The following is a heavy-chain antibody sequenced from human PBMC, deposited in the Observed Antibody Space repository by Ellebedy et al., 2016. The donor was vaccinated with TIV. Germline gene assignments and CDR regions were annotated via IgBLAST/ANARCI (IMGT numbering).Heavy chain of an antibody. V-gene: IGHV3-74*01. CDR1: GFSVSSYW. D-gene: IGHD2-15*01. Sequence: GESLKISCAASGFSVSSYWMHWIRQAPGEGLGWVSGLNSNGVSAYYADSVKGRFTISRDIAKNTLYLHMNSLRVDDTAVYYCAAYCRGGDCYWGLWGQGTLVTVSS. CDR3: AAYCRGGDCYWGL. CDR2: LNSNGVSA. J-gene: IGHJ4*02.